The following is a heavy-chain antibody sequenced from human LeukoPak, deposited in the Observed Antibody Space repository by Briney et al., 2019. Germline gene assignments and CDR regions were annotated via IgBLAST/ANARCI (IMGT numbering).Heavy chain of an antibody. J-gene: IGHJ4*02. D-gene: IGHD5-12*01. Sequence: GGSLRLSCAASGFTFSNYAMNWVRQAPGKGLEWVSAISGSGGSTYYADSVKGRFTISRDNPKNTLYLQMNSLRAEDTAVYYCARGPSGYHNTGGQGTLVTVSS. V-gene: IGHV3-23*01. CDR1: GFTFSNYA. CDR3: ARGPSGYHNT. CDR2: ISGSGGST.